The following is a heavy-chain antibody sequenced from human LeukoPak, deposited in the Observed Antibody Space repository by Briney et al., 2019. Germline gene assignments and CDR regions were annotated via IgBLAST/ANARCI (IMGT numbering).Heavy chain of an antibody. CDR1: GGSISSGGYY. V-gene: IGHV4-61*08. J-gene: IGHJ6*03. Sequence: TSETLSLTCTVSGGSISSGGYYWSWIRQHPGKGLEWIGYIYYSGSANYNPSLKTRVTISVDTSKNQFSLKLSSVTAADTAVYYCARVYDFWSGYFYYYYMDVWGKGTTVTVSS. D-gene: IGHD3-3*01. CDR3: ARVYDFWSGYFYYYYMDV. CDR2: IYYSGSA.